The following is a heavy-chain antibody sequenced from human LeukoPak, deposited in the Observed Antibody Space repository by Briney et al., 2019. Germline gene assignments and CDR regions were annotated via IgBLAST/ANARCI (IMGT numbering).Heavy chain of an antibody. CDR1: GFTFNSHG. V-gene: IGHV3-30*02. CDR3: AKGSYYCSSSSCPQYYYYMDV. D-gene: IGHD2-2*01. CDR2: IRYDGSDK. J-gene: IGHJ6*03. Sequence: PGGSLRLSCAASGFTFNSHGMHWVRQAPGKGLEGVAFIRYDGSDKYYADSVKSRLTNSRDNSKNTLYLQMSSLRAEDTAVYYCAKGSYYCSSSSCPQYYYYMDVWGKGTTVTVSS.